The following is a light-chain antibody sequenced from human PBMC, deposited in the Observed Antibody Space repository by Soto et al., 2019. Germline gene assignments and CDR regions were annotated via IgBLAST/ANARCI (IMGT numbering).Light chain of an antibody. CDR3: QQYNNWPYT. CDR2: NTF. J-gene: IGKJ2*01. Sequence: EIVMTQSPATLSVFPGERATPSCRASQSVSSNLVWYQQKPGQAPKLLIYNTFTRATGIPVRFSGSGSGTEFTLTISSLQSEDLAVYYCQQYNNWPYTFGQGTKLEI. V-gene: IGKV3-15*01. CDR1: QSVSSN.